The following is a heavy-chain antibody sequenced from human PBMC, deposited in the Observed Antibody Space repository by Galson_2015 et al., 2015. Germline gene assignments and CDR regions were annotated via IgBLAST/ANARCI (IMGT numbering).Heavy chain of an antibody. D-gene: IGHD3-22*01. CDR3: ARDRPDYYDSSGYSPGDY. Sequence: SVKVSCKASGYTFTGYYMHWVRQAPGQGLEWMGRINPNSGGTNYAQKFQGRVTMTRDTSISTAYMELSRLRSDDTAVYYCARDRPDYYDSSGYSPGDYWGQGTLVTVSS. CDR1: GYTFTGYY. CDR2: INPNSGGT. V-gene: IGHV1-2*06. J-gene: IGHJ4*02.